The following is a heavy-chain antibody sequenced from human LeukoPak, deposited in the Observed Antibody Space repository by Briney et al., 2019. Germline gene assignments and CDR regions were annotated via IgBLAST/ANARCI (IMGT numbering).Heavy chain of an antibody. CDR2: MNPNSGNT. D-gene: IGHD2-15*01. J-gene: IGHJ4*02. V-gene: IGHV1-8*01. Sequence: ASVKVSCKASGCTFTSYDINWVRQATGRGLEWMGWMNPNSGNTGYAQKFQGRVTMTRNTSISTAYMELSSLRSEDTAVYYCARAHDCSGGSCFPLAYWGQGTLVTVSS. CDR3: ARAHDCSGGSCFPLAY. CDR1: GCTFTSYD.